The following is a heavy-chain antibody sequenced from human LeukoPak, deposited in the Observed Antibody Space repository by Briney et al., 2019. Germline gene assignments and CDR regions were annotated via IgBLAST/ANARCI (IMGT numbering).Heavy chain of an antibody. D-gene: IGHD2-15*01. Sequence: PGGSLRLSCVVSGLSVSKNDMNWVCQAPGKGLEWVSVINAPGRTKYADSVEGRFTISRDTSKNTLYLQMNSLRSEDTAVYYCTSRPTDGRGWGQGTLVIVSS. J-gene: IGHJ4*02. CDR1: GLSVSKND. V-gene: IGHV3-53*01. CDR2: INAPGRT. CDR3: TSRPTDGRG.